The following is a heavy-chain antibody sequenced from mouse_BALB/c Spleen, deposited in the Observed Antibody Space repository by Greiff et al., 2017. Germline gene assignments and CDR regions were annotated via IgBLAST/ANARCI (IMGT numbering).Heavy chain of an antibody. J-gene: IGHJ4*01. Sequence: EVQLVESGGDLVKPGGSLKLSCAASGFTFSSYGMSWVRQTPDKRLEWVATISSGGSYTYYPDSVKGRFTISRDNAKNTLYLQMSSLKSEDTAMYYCAKLVPMDYWGQGTSVTVSS. CDR3: AKLVPMDY. CDR2: ISSGGSYT. CDR1: GFTFSSYG. V-gene: IGHV5-6*01.